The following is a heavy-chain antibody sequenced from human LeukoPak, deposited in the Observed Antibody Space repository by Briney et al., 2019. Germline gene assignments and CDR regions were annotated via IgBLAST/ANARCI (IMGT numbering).Heavy chain of an antibody. J-gene: IGHJ4*02. V-gene: IGHV1-69*13. D-gene: IGHD6-6*01. CDR2: IIPIFGTA. CDR1: GGTFSSYA. Sequence: GASVKVSCEASGGTFSSYAISWVRQAPGQGLEWMGGIIPIFGTANYAQKFQGRVTITADESTSTAYMELSSLRSEDTAVYYCARGGDSSSSWRPWGDWGQGTLVTVSS. CDR3: ARGGDSSSSWRPWGD.